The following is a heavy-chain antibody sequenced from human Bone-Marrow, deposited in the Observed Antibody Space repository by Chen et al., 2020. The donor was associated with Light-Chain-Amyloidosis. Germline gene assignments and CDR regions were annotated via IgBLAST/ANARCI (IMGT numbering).Heavy chain of an antibody. D-gene: IGHD1-26*01. V-gene: IGHV1-69*01. Sequence: QVQLVQSGAEVKKSGSSVKVSCKASGGTFSSYAISWVRQAPGQGLEWMGGIIPIFGTANYAQKFQGRVTITADESTSTAYMELSSLRSEDTAVYYCARDSITPDSGFPCMDVWGQGTTVTVSS. J-gene: IGHJ6*02. CDR3: ARDSITPDSGFPCMDV. CDR2: IIPIFGTA. CDR1: GGTFSSYA.